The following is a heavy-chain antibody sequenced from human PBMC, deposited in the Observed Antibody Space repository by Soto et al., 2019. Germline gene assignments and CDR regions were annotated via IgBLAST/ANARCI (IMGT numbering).Heavy chain of an antibody. CDR1: GGSISSGGYY. Sequence: TSETLSLTCTVSGGSISSGGYYWSWSRQHPGKGLEWIGYIYYSGSTYYNPSLKSRVTISVDTSKNQFSLKLSSVTAADTAVYYCASLSRTKTYGGYYYYGMDVWGQGTTVTVSS. CDR2: IYYSGST. J-gene: IGHJ6*02. D-gene: IGHD2-2*01. V-gene: IGHV4-31*03. CDR3: ASLSRTKTYGGYYYYGMDV.